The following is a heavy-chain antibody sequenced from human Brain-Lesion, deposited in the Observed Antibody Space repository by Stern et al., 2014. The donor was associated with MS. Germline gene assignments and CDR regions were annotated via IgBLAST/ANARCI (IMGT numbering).Heavy chain of an antibody. CDR2: ILNSGST. CDR3: ARGRVVPGFQYYATDV. CDR1: GGSISSGGYY. D-gene: IGHD2-2*01. J-gene: IGHJ6*02. V-gene: IGHV4-61*02. Sequence: VQLQESGPGLVKPSQTLSLSCTVSGGSISSGGYYWSWIRQPAGKGLEWIGRILNSGSTSYTPSLKSRAPISIDTSKNQFSLRLNPMTAADTAVYYCARGRVVPGFQYYATDVWGQGTTVIVSS.